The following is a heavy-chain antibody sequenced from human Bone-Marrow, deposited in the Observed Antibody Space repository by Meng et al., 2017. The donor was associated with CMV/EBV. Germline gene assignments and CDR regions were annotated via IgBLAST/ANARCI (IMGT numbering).Heavy chain of an antibody. V-gene: IGHV3-23*01. CDR2: ISASGGGA. CDR1: GFTFSSYA. Sequence: GESLKISCAASGFTFSSYAMTWVRQAPGKGLEWVSSISASGGGAFYADSVKGRFTISRDNSMNTLYLQMNTPRAEDTALYYCARSSPLQFDYWGQGTLVTGSS. CDR3: ARSSPLQFDY. J-gene: IGHJ4*02.